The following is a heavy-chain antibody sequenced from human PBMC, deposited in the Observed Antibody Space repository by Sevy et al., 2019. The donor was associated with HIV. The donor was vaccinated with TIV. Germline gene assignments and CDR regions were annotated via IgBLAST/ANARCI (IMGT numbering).Heavy chain of an antibody. D-gene: IGHD5-12*01. Sequence: GESLKISCKGSGYSFTSYWIGWVRQMPGKGLEWMGITYPGDSDTRYSPSFQWQVTISADKSISTAYLQWSSLKASDTAMYCARPAHTMATIKTYDAFDIWGQRTMVTVSS. CDR2: TYPGDSDT. CDR3: ARPAHTMATIKTYDAFDI. CDR1: GYSFTSYW. J-gene: IGHJ3*02. V-gene: IGHV5-51*01.